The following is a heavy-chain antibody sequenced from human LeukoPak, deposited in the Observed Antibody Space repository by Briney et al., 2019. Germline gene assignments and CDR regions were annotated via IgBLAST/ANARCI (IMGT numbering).Heavy chain of an antibody. CDR3: ASSIIRGGYYYYMDV. J-gene: IGHJ6*03. Sequence: GESLKISFKGSGYSFTTYWIGWVRPMPGKGLEWMGIIYPGDSDTRYSPSFQGQVTISADKSISTAYLQWSSLKASDTAMYYCASSIIRGGYYYYMDVWSKGTTVTVAS. CDR2: IYPGDSDT. CDR1: GYSFTTYW. D-gene: IGHD3-10*01. V-gene: IGHV5-51*01.